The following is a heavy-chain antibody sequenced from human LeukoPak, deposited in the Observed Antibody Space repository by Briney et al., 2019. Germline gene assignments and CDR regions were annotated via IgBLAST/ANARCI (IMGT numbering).Heavy chain of an antibody. J-gene: IGHJ3*02. D-gene: IGHD1-26*01. Sequence: GGSLRLSCAASGFTFSSYAMHWVRQAPGKGLEWGAVISYDGSNQYYADSVKGRFTISRDNSKNTLYLQMNSLRAEDTAVYYCARDSGSGSYLPAAFDIWGQGTMVTVSS. CDR1: GFTFSSYA. CDR3: ARDSGSGSYLPAAFDI. CDR2: ISYDGSNQ. V-gene: IGHV3-30*04.